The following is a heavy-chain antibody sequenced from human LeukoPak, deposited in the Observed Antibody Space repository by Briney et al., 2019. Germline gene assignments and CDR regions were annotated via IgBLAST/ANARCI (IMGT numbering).Heavy chain of an antibody. Sequence: PLGTLSLTCAISGGSISSSNWWSWVRQPPGKGLEWIGEIYHSGGTNYSPSLKSRVTISVDKSKNQFSLKVTSVTAADTAVYYCARVSSGSYYFDSWGQGTLVTVSS. V-gene: IGHV4-4*02. CDR1: GGSISSSNW. J-gene: IGHJ4*02. D-gene: IGHD1-26*01. CDR2: IYHSGGT. CDR3: ARVSSGSYYFDS.